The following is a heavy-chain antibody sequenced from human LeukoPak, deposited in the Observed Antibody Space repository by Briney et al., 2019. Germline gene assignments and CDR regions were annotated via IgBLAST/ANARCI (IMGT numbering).Heavy chain of an antibody. D-gene: IGHD1-26*01. V-gene: IGHV3-9*01. CDR2: ISWNSGSI. CDR3: AKGGVGSKANWFGP. Sequence: GGSLRLSCAASGFTFDDYAMHWVWQAPGKGLEWVSGISWNSGSIGYADSVKGRFTISRDNAKNSLYLQMNSLRAEDTALYYCAKGGVGSKANWFGPWGQGTLVTVSS. CDR1: GFTFDDYA. J-gene: IGHJ5*02.